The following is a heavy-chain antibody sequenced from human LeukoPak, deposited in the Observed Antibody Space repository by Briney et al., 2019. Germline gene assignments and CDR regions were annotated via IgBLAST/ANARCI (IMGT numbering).Heavy chain of an antibody. J-gene: IGHJ4*02. CDR2: IYYSEST. D-gene: IGHD6-19*01. Sequence: SGTLSLTCTVPGGAISNNYWWTWVRQSPGKGLEWIGDIYYSESTNYNPSLKSRVTMSLDKSKNQLSLNLKFVTAADTALYYCARVAVTGAARLDYWGQGTLVTVSS. CDR3: ARVAVTGAARLDY. V-gene: IGHV4-4*02. CDR1: GGAISNNYW.